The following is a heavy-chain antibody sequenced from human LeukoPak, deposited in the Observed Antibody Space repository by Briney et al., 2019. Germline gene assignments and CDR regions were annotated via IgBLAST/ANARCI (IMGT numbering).Heavy chain of an antibody. CDR2: IYYSGST. J-gene: IGHJ6*03. V-gene: IGHV4-59*08. D-gene: IGHD3-9*01. Sequence: PSETLSLTCTVSGGSISSYYWSWIRQPPGKGLEWIGYIYYSGSTNYNPSLKSRVTISVDTSKNQFSLKLSSVTAADTAVYYCVRATSFYDILTYYYYMDVWGKGTTVTISS. CDR1: GGSISSYY. CDR3: VRATSFYDILTYYYYMDV.